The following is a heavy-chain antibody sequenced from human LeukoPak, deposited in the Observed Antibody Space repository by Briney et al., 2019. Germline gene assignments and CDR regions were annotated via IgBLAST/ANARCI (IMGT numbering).Heavy chain of an antibody. CDR2: ISYDGSYK. CDR3: ARDNWGPDY. J-gene: IGHJ4*02. Sequence: GGSLRLSCAASGFTFSSYGMHWVRQAPGKGLEWVAFISYDGSYKYYADSVKGRFTISRDNAKNSLYLQMNSLRAEDTAVYYCARDNWGPDYWGQGILVTVSS. V-gene: IGHV3-30*03. CDR1: GFTFSSYG. D-gene: IGHD7-27*01.